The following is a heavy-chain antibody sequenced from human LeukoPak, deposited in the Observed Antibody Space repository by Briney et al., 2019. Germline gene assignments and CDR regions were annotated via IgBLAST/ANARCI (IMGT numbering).Heavy chain of an antibody. CDR1: GGSISNYY. V-gene: IGHV4-34*01. Sequence: SETLSLTCTVSGGSISNYYWSWIRQPPGKGLEWIGEINHSGSTNYNPSLKSRVTISVDTSKNQFSLKLSSVTAADTAVYYCARGRRYFDYWGQGTLVTVSS. CDR3: ARGRRYFDY. CDR2: INHSGST. J-gene: IGHJ4*02.